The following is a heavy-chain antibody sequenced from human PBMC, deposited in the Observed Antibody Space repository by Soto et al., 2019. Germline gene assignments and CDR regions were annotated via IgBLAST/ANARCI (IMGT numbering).Heavy chain of an antibody. CDR3: ARGADGDYDSSGYYYFDY. J-gene: IGHJ4*02. CDR2: IIPIFGTA. D-gene: IGHD3-22*01. CDR1: GGTFSSYA. V-gene: IGHV1-69*01. Sequence: QVQLVQSGAEVKKPGSPVKVSCKASGGTFSSYAISWVRQAPGQGLDWMGGIIPIFGTANYAQKFQGRVTITADESTSTAYMELSSLRSEDTAVYYCARGADGDYDSSGYYYFDYWGQGTLVTVSS.